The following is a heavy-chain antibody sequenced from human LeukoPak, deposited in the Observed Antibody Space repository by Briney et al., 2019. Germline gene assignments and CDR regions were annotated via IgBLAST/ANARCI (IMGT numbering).Heavy chain of an antibody. Sequence: GGSLRLSCAASGFTFSSYAMSWVRQAPGKGLEWDSAISGSGGSTYYADSVKGRFTISRDNSKNTLYLQMNSLRAEDTAVYYCAKAPIPDYDFWSGYCLFDYWGQGTLVTVSS. V-gene: IGHV3-23*01. J-gene: IGHJ4*02. CDR1: GFTFSSYA. CDR2: ISGSGGST. D-gene: IGHD3-3*01. CDR3: AKAPIPDYDFWSGYCLFDY.